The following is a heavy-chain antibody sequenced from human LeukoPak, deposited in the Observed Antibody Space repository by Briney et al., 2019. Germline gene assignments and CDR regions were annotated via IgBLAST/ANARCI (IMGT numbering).Heavy chain of an antibody. CDR2: INHSGST. Sequence: SETLSLTCAVYGGSFSGYYWSWIRQPPGKGLEWIGEINHSGSTNYNPSLKSRVTISVDTSKNQFSLKLSSVTAADTAVYYCARGTAYYDFWSGYYKAPFDYWGQGTLVTVSS. CDR3: ARGTAYYDFWSGYYKAPFDY. D-gene: IGHD3-3*01. J-gene: IGHJ4*02. CDR1: GGSFSGYY. V-gene: IGHV4-34*01.